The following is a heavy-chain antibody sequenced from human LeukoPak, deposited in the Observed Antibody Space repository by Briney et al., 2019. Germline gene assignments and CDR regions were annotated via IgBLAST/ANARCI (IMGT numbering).Heavy chain of an antibody. D-gene: IGHD2-2*01. J-gene: IGHJ4*02. CDR2: IWYDGSNK. CDR1: GFTFSSYG. Sequence: GGSLRLSCAASGFTFSSYGMHWVRQAPGKGLEWVAVIWYDGSNKYYADSVKGRFTISRDNSKDTLYLQMNSLRAEDTAVYYCARVGRYCSSTSCYVDYWGQGTLVTVSS. CDR3: ARVGRYCSSTSCYVDY. V-gene: IGHV3-33*01.